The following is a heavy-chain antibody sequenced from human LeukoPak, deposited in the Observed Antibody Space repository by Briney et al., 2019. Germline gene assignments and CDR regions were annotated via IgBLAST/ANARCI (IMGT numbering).Heavy chain of an antibody. CDR2: IYYSGST. D-gene: IGHD6-19*01. CDR3: ASTGYSSGWYVY. J-gene: IGHJ4*02. CDR1: GFTFSDHY. V-gene: IGHV4-38-2*01. Sequence: LRLSCAASGFTFSDHYMDWVRQAPGKGLEWIGSIYYSGSTYYNPSLKSRVTISVDTSKNQFSLKLSSVTAADTAVYYCASTGYSSGWYVYWGQGTLVTVSS.